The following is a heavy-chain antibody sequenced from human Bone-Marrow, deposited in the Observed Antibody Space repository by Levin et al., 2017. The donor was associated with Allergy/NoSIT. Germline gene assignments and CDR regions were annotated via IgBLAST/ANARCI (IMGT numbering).Heavy chain of an antibody. D-gene: IGHD1-26*01. CDR1: GFTFNKYG. CDR3: AKDPMWDRYNFDMDV. V-gene: IGHV3-23*01. Sequence: QPGESLKISCTTSGFTFNKYGLTWVRQAPGKGLEWVASIGGSGIDSNYADSVRGRFTITRDTNMIFLQMNSLRVEDTAIYYCAKDPMWDRYNFDMDVWGQGTSVIVSS. J-gene: IGHJ6*02. CDR2: IGGSGIDS.